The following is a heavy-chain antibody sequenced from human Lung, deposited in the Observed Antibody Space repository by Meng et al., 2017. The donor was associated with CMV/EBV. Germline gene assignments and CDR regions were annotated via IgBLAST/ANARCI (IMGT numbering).Heavy chain of an antibody. CDR2: ITSDGSST. CDR1: GFTFNTYW. D-gene: IGHD3-22*01. J-gene: IGHJ4*01. V-gene: IGHV3-74*01. CDR3: AREYRLKYDSSGFDF. Sequence: GGSXRLXCAASGFTFNTYWMHWVRQAPGKGLVWVSRITSDGSSTTYADSVKGRFTISRDNAKNTLYLQMNSLGAEDTAVYYCAREYRLKYDSSGFDFWGHGTXVTVSS.